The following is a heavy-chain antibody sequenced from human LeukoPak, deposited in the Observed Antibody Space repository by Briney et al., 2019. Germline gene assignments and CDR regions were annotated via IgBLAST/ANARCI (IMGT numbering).Heavy chain of an antibody. CDR2: ISYDGSTK. Sequence: PGGSLRLSCAASGFTFSTYGMHWVRQAPGKGLEWVTLISYDGSTKYYSDSVKGRFTLSRDNSKNTLYLQMNSLRAEDTAVYYCAKGGGYEAQYYYYYLDVWGKGTTVTISS. CDR1: GFTFSTYG. CDR3: AKGGGYEAQYYYYYLDV. D-gene: IGHD5-12*01. V-gene: IGHV3-30*18. J-gene: IGHJ6*03.